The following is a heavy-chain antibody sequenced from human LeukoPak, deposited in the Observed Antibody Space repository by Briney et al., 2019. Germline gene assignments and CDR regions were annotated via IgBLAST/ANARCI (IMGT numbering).Heavy chain of an antibody. Sequence: SETLSLTCTVSGGSTSSGDYYWSWIRQPPGKGLEWIGEINHSGSTNYNPSLKSRVTISVDTSKNQFSLKLSSVTAADTAVYYCARTYYYDSSGFDWGQGTLVTVSS. CDR3: ARTYYYDSSGFD. V-gene: IGHV4-39*07. CDR1: GGSTSSGDYY. D-gene: IGHD3-22*01. J-gene: IGHJ4*02. CDR2: INHSGST.